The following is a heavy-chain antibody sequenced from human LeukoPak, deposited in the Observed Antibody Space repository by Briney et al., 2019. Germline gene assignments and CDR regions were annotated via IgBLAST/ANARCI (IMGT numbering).Heavy chain of an antibody. J-gene: IGHJ6*03. Sequence: ASVKVSCKASGYTFTSYYMHWVRQAPGQGLEWMGIINPSGSSTSYAQKFQGRVTITRDTSTSTVYMELSSLRSEDTAVYYCARSPAGYMGVWGKGTTVTVSS. CDR2: INPSGSST. V-gene: IGHV1-46*01. CDR1: GYTFTSYY. CDR3: ARSPAGYMGV. D-gene: IGHD2-2*01.